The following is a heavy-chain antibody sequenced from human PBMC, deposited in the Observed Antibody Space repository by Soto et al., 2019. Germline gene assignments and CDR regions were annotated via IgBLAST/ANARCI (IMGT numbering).Heavy chain of an antibody. CDR2: IYHSGST. CDR1: GGSISSGGYS. V-gene: IGHV4-30-2*01. J-gene: IGHJ5*02. Sequence: KASETLSLTCAVSGGSISSGGYSWSWIRQPPGKGLEWIGYIYHSGSTYYNPSLKSRVTISVDRSKNQFSLKLSSVTAADTAVYYCARNPFYGSGSSSYNWFDPWGQGTLVTVSS. CDR3: ARNPFYGSGSSSYNWFDP. D-gene: IGHD3-10*01.